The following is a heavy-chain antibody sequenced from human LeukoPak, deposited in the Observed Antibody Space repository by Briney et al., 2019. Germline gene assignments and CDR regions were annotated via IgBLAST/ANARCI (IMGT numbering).Heavy chain of an antibody. CDR3: AKEDGSYNHNWFDP. D-gene: IGHD1-26*01. CDR2: ISWNSGSI. CDR1: GFTFDDYA. J-gene: IGHJ5*02. V-gene: IGHV3-9*01. Sequence: GGSLILSCAASGFTFDDYAMHWVRQAPGKGLEWVSGISWNSGSIGYADSVKGRFTISRDNAKNSLYLQMNSLRAEDTALYYCAKEDGSYNHNWFDPWGQGTLVTVSS.